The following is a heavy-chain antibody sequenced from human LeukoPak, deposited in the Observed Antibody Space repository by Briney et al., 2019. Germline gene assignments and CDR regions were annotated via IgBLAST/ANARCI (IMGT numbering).Heavy chain of an antibody. D-gene: IGHD3-9*01. CDR3: ARAGQLRYFDWLVSQYYMDV. V-gene: IGHV1-18*01. CDR2: ISAYNGNT. CDR1: GYTFTSYG. J-gene: IGHJ6*03. Sequence: ASVKVSCKASGYTFTSYGISWVRQAPGQGLEWMGWISAYNGNTNYAQKLQGRVTMTTDTSTSTAYMELRSLRSDDTAVYYCARAGQLRYFDWLVSQYYMDVWGKGTTVTIPS.